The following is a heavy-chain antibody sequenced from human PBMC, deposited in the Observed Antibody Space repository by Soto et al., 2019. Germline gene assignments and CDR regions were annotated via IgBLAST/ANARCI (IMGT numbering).Heavy chain of an antibody. V-gene: IGHV1-69*02. J-gene: IGHJ4*02. CDR3: ARVYGYTDFDY. D-gene: IGHD5-18*01. CDR2: IIPILGIA. Sequence: QVQLVQSGAEVKKPGSSVKVSCKASGGTFSSYTISWVRQAPGQGLEWMGRIIPILGIANYAQKFQGRVTITADKSTSTAYMELSSLRSEDTAVYYCARVYGYTDFDYWGQGTLVTVSS. CDR1: GGTFSSYT.